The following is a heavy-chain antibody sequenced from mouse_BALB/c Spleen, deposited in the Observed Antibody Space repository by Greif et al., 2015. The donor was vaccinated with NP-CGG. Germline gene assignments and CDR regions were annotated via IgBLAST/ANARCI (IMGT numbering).Heavy chain of an antibody. CDR3: ATDDYGSSGFAY. CDR1: GFNIKDTY. Sequence: VQLVESGAKVVKPGASVKLSCTASGFNIKDTYMTWVKQRPEQGLEWIGRIVPANDNTKYDPKFQGKATITADTSSXTAYLQLSSLTSEDTAFYCCATDDYGSSGFAYWGQGTLVTASA. J-gene: IGHJ3*01. D-gene: IGHD1-1*01. V-gene: IGHV14-3*02. CDR2: IVPANDNT.